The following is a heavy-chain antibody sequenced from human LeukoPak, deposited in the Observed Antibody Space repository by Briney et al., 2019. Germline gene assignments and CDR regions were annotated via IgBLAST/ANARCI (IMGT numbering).Heavy chain of an antibody. J-gene: IGHJ6*02. D-gene: IGHD4-17*01. CDR2: IYYSGST. Sequence: PSQTLSLTCTVSGGSISSYYWSWIRQPPGKGLEWIGYIYYSGSTNYNPSLKSRVTISVDTSKNQFSLKLSSVTAADTAVYYCARSGGYGDYGYYYGMDVWGQGTTVTVSS. CDR1: GGSISSYY. V-gene: IGHV4-59*01. CDR3: ARSGGYGDYGYYYGMDV.